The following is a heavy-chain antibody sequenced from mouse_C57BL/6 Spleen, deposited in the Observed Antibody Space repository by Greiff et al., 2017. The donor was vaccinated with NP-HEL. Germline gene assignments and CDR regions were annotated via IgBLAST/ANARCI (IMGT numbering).Heavy chain of an antibody. V-gene: IGHV1-47*01. Sequence: VQLQQSGAELVKPGASVKMSCKASGYTFTTYPIEWMKQNHGKSLEWIGNFHPYNDDTKYNEKFKGKATLTVEKSSSTVYLELSRLTSYDSAVYYCASGETAQALAWFAYWGQGTLVTVSA. CDR2: FHPYNDDT. CDR3: ASGETAQALAWFAY. J-gene: IGHJ3*01. D-gene: IGHD3-2*02. CDR1: GYTFTTYP.